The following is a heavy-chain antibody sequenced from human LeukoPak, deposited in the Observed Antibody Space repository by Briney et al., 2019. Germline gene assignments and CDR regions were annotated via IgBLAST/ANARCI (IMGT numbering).Heavy chain of an antibody. J-gene: IGHJ4*02. V-gene: IGHV1-69*05. CDR1: GGTFSSYA. D-gene: IGHD5-12*01. Sequence: SVKVSCKASGGTFSSYAISWVRQAPGQGLEWMGRIIPIFGTANYAQKFQGRVTITTDESTSIAYMELSSLRSEDTAVYYCAREEVGVYVDIVATIRYTYFDYWGQGTLVTVSS. CDR3: AREEVGVYVDIVATIRYTYFDY. CDR2: IIPIFGTA.